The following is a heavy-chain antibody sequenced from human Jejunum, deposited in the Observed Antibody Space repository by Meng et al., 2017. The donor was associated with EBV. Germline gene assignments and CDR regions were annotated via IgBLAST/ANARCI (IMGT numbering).Heavy chain of an antibody. J-gene: IGHJ4*02. V-gene: IGHV1-18*01. Sequence: QVPPVRSGAEVKEPGASVKVSCKASGYTFTNYGVSWVRQAPGQGLEWMGWISAYNGNTDYAQKLQGRVTMTTDTPTSTAYMELRSLRSDDTAVYYCTILSHCDGGICYSYDYWGQGTLVTVPS. CDR2: ISAYNGNT. D-gene: IGHD2-15*01. CDR1: GYTFTNYG. CDR3: TILSHCDGGICYSYDY.